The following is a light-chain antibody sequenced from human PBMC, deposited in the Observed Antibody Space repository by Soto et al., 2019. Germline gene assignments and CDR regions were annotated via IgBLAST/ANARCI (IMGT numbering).Light chain of an antibody. CDR3: RHHHTWPTP. J-gene: IGKJ1*01. CDR1: QSVSSN. V-gene: IGKV3-15*01. Sequence: EIVMTQSPATLSVSPGERATLSCRASQSVSSNLAWYQQKPDQAPRLLIYGASTRATGIPARFSGSGSGTEFTLTISSLQSEDFAVYYCRHHHTWPTPLGPGTKVDIK. CDR2: GAS.